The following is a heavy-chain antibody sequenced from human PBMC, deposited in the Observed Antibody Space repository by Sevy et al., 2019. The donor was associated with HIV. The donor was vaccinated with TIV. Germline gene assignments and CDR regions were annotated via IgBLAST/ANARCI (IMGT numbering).Heavy chain of an antibody. CDR2: ISQGGSEE. D-gene: IGHD3-22*01. CDR3: ARFVSLGY. J-gene: IGHJ6*02. Sequence: GGSLRLSCAASGFTFSSSSMTWVRQAPGKGLEWVATISQGGSEEYYVDSVKGRFTISRDNAKNSLYLQMNSLSAVDTAVYFCARFVSLGYWGQGTTVTVSS. CDR1: GFTFSSSS. V-gene: IGHV3-7*01.